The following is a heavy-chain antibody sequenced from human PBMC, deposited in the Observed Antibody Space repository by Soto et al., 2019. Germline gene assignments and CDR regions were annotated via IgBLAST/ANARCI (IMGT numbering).Heavy chain of an antibody. D-gene: IGHD6-13*01. Sequence: QVQLVQSGAAVKKPGSSVKVSCKASGGTFSSYSISWVRQAPGQGLEWMGRIIPILGIANYAQKFQCRVTRTAAKSTSTADMERSSVRAEDTAVYYCARDSPHSSSWSSRRGYYYGMDVWGQGTTVTVSS. J-gene: IGHJ6*02. V-gene: IGHV1-69*08. CDR1: GGTFSSYS. CDR2: IIPILGIA. CDR3: ARDSPHSSSWSSRRGYYYGMDV.